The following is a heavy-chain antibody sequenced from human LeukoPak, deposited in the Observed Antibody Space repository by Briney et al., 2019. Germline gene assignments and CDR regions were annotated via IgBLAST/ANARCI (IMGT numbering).Heavy chain of an antibody. V-gene: IGHV3-23*01. J-gene: IGHJ4*02. CDR3: AKRMGPSIAAADLDY. Sequence: GGSLRLSCAASGFTFSSYAMSWVRQAPGKGLEWVATITYSDSNTYYADSVKGRFTISRDNSKNTLYLQMNSLRPEDTAVYYCAKRMGPSIAAADLDYWGRGTLVTVSS. D-gene: IGHD6-13*01. CDR2: ITYSDSNT. CDR1: GFTFSSYA.